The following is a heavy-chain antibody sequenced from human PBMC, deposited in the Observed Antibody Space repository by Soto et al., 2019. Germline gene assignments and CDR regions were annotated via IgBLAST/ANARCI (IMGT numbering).Heavy chain of an antibody. Sequence: QVQLVQSGAEVKKPGASVKVSCKASGYTFTSYYMHWVRQAPGQGLERMGIINPSGGSTTYAQKFQGRVTMTRDTSTSTVYMELSSLRSEDTGVYYCARVADSIVGATGLFDPWGQGTLVTVSS. V-gene: IGHV1-46*01. D-gene: IGHD1-26*01. CDR2: INPSGGST. CDR1: GYTFTSYY. CDR3: ARVADSIVGATGLFDP. J-gene: IGHJ5*02.